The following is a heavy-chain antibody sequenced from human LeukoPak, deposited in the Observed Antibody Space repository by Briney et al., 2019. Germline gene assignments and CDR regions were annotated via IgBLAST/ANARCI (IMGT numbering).Heavy chain of an antibody. CDR3: ARAYYYDSSGYQDKIDY. Sequence: ASVKVSCKASGYTFTSYAMNWVQQAPGQGLEWMGWINTNTGNPTYAQGFTGRFVFSLDTSVSTAYLQISSLKAEDTAVYYCARAYYYDSSGYQDKIDYWGQGTLVTVSS. V-gene: IGHV7-4-1*02. D-gene: IGHD3-22*01. J-gene: IGHJ4*02. CDR2: INTNTGNP. CDR1: GYTFTSYA.